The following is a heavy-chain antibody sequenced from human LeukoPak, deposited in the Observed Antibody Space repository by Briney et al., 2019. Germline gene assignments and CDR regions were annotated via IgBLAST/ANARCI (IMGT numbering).Heavy chain of an antibody. CDR1: GFTFSNYA. Sequence: GGSLRLSCAASGFTFSNYAMTWVRQAPGKGLEWVSYISSSSSTIYYADSVKGRFTISRDNAKNSLYLQMNSLRAEDTAVYYCARVGSHYSQVVGDFDYWGQGTLVTVSS. V-gene: IGHV3-48*04. D-gene: IGHD2-21*01. J-gene: IGHJ4*02. CDR3: ARVGSHYSQVVGDFDY. CDR2: ISSSSSTI.